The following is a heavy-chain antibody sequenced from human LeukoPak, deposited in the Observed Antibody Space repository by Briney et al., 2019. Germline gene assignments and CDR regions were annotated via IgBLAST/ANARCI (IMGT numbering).Heavy chain of an antibody. Sequence: AGSLRLSCAASGFTFSSFGMHWFRQPTRKGLQWVSSVDTAGDPYYASSVKGRFTISRENAKNSLYLQMNRLTDGDTAVYYCARETPVAGPNGDFYGMDVWGQGTTVTVSS. D-gene: IGHD6-19*01. V-gene: IGHV3-13*05. J-gene: IGHJ6*02. CDR2: VDTAGDP. CDR3: ARETPVAGPNGDFYGMDV. CDR1: GFTFSSFG.